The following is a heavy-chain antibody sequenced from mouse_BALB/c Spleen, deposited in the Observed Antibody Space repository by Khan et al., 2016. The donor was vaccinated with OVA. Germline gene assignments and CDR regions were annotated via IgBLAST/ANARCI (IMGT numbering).Heavy chain of an antibody. CDR2: INPYNDYT. J-gene: IGHJ3*01. CDR3: TRCVLWLQTCFAY. D-gene: IGHD6-1*01. Sequence: VQLQQSGPELVKPGASVKMSCKASGYTFTSYDMHWVKQKPGQGLEWIGYINPYNDYTKFNEKFKGKAKLTSDTSSSTAYMELSSLTSEDSAVFYCTRCVLWLQTCFAYWGQGTLVTVSA. CDR1: GYTFTSYD. V-gene: IGHV1S136*01.